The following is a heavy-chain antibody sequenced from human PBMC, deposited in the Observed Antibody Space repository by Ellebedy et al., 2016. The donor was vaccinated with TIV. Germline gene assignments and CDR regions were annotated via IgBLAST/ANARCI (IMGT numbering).Heavy chain of an antibody. Sequence: GESLKISCAASGFTFTTYWMSWVRQAPGKGLEWMANMNQVGSEKYYVDSVKGRFTISRDNAQNSLYLHMNNLRAEDTAVYYCARNPNSPGDTGYGDYWGQGVVVTVST. J-gene: IGHJ4*02. CDR3: ARNPNSPGDTGYGDY. CDR1: GFTFTTYW. CDR2: MNQVGSEK. D-gene: IGHD5-12*01. V-gene: IGHV3-7*03.